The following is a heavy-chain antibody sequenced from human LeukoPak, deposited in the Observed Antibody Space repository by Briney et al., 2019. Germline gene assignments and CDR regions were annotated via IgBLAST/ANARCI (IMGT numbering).Heavy chain of an antibody. Sequence: GGSLRLSCVASGFMFSIYEMNWVRQAPGKGLEWVANIKQDGSEKNYVDSVKGRFTISRDNAKNSLYLQMSSLRAEDTAVYYCARDTLGEGEDANYAVYYFDYWGQGTVVTVSS. V-gene: IGHV3-7*01. CDR1: GFMFSIYE. CDR3: ARDTLGEGEDANYAVYYFDY. D-gene: IGHD4/OR15-4a*01. CDR2: IKQDGSEK. J-gene: IGHJ4*02.